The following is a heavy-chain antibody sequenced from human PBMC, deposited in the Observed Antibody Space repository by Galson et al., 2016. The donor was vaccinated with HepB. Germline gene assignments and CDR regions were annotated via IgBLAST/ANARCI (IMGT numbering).Heavy chain of an antibody. CDR1: GNTLTTYF. Sequence: SVKVSCKASGNTLTTYFIHWVRQAPGQGLEWMGVVNPSGDYTTYAQRFQGRVTMTWDTSTSTVYMELSSLISEDTAVYFCAREDYYDSSGFYYYYGMDVWGPGTTVIVSS. CDR2: VNPSGDYT. CDR3: AREDYYDSSGFYYYYGMDV. V-gene: IGHV1-46*01. D-gene: IGHD3-22*01. J-gene: IGHJ6*02.